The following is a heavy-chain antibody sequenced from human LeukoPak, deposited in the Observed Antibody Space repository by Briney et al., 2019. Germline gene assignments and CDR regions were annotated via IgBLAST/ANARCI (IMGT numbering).Heavy chain of an antibody. D-gene: IGHD5-12*01. Sequence: PSETLSLTCAVYGGSFSGYYWSWIRQPPGKGLEWIGEINHSGSTNYNPSLKSRVTISVDTSKNQFSLKLSSVTAADTAVYYCARQRSGYDLGYYYYYYMDVWGKGTTVTISS. CDR3: ARQRSGYDLGYYYYYYMDV. CDR1: GGSFSGYY. J-gene: IGHJ6*03. CDR2: INHSGST. V-gene: IGHV4-34*01.